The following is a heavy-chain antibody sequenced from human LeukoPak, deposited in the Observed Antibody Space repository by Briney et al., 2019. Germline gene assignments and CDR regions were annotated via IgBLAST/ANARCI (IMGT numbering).Heavy chain of an antibody. J-gene: IGHJ4*02. D-gene: IGHD6-19*01. Sequence: ASVKVSCKASGYTFTSYGISWVREAPGQGLELMGWISAYNGNTNYAQKRQGRVTMTTDTSTSTAYMELRSLRSDDTAVYYCASTPRQWLVNAHYVYWGQGTLVIVSS. CDR1: GYTFTSYG. CDR2: ISAYNGNT. CDR3: ASTPRQWLVNAHYVY. V-gene: IGHV1-18*01.